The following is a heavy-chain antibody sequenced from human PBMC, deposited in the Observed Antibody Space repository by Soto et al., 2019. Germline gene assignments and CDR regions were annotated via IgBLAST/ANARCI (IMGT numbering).Heavy chain of an antibody. V-gene: IGHV3-23*01. D-gene: IGHD4-4*01. J-gene: IGHJ4*02. CDR3: AKASRPFQTTPYYFDY. CDR1: GFTFSSYA. Sequence: GGSLRLSCAASGFTFSSYAMSWVRQAPGKGLEWVSAISGSGGSTYYADSVKGRFTISRDNSKNTLYLQMNSLRAEDTAVYYCAKASRPFQTTPYYFDYWGQGTLVTVSS. CDR2: ISGSGGST.